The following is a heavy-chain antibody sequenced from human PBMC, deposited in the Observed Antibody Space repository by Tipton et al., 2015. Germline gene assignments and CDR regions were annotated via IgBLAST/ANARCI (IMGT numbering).Heavy chain of an antibody. D-gene: IGHD2-15*01. CDR3: ARDPAGVRGNCDL. CDR2: IWYDGSDK. J-gene: IGHJ4*02. Sequence: SLRLSCAASGFSFSSFGMHWVRQAPGEGLEWVAAIWYDGSDKYYAESLKGRVTISRDNSKNTESLQMNSLRAEDTAVYYCARDPAGVRGNCDLWGQGTLVSVSS. CDR1: GFSFSSFG. V-gene: IGHV3-33*08.